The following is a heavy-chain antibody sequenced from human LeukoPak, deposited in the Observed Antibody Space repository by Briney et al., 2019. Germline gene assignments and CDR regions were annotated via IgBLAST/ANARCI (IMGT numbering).Heavy chain of an antibody. CDR2: IYSGGST. CDR1: GFTDSSNY. V-gene: IGHV3-53*01. CDR3: ARLYCSGGSCYLDY. J-gene: IGHJ4*02. Sequence: GGSLRLSCAASGFTDSSNYMSWVRQAPGKGLEWVSVIYSGGSTYYADSVKGRFTISRDNSKNTLYLQMNSLRAEDTAAYYCARLYCSGGSCYLDYWGQGTLVTVSS. D-gene: IGHD2-15*01.